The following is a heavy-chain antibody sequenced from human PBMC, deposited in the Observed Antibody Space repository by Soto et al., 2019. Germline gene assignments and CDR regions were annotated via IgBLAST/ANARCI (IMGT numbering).Heavy chain of an antibody. CDR2: INPNSGGT. J-gene: IGHJ6*02. CDR3: AREAAAGTISDYYYYYGMDV. Sequence: ASVKVSCKASGYTFTGYYMHWVRQAPGQGLEWMGWINPNSGGTNYAQKFRGRVTMTRDTSISTAYMELSRLRSDDTAVYYCAREAAAGTISDYYYYYGMDVWGQGTTVTVSS. D-gene: IGHD6-13*01. CDR1: GYTFTGYY. V-gene: IGHV1-2*02.